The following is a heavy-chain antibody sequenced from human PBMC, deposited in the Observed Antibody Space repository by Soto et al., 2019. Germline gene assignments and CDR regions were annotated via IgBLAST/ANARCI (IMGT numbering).Heavy chain of an antibody. CDR3: TSDTFGRRDT. J-gene: IGHJ5*02. V-gene: IGHV3-74*01. D-gene: IGHD3-16*01. CDR2: INPAGTIT. Sequence: MQMVESGGGSVQPGGSLRLSCAASGFPFSNYWMHWVRQTPGKGLVWVSRINPAGTITNYADSVEGRFTISRDNADSALLLQRNSLSAEDTAIYYCTSDTFGRRDTWCQATLVSVSS. CDR1: GFPFSNYW.